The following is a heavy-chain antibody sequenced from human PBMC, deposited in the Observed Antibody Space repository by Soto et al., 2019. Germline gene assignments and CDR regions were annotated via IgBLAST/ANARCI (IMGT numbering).Heavy chain of an antibody. CDR2: ISYDGSNK. CDR1: GFTFSSYA. Sequence: GGSLRLSCAASGFTFSSYAMHWVRQAPGKGLEWAAVISYDGSNKYYADSVKGRFTISRDNSKNTLYLQMNSLRAEDTAVYYCARDYCSSTSCYHWFDPWGQGTMVTVSS. CDR3: ARDYCSSTSCYHWFDP. D-gene: IGHD2-2*01. V-gene: IGHV3-30-3*01. J-gene: IGHJ5*02.